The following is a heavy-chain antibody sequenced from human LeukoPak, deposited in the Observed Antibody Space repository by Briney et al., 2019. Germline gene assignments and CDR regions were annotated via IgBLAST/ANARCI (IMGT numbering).Heavy chain of an antibody. D-gene: IGHD6-13*01. CDR1: GFTFDDYG. CDR2: INWNGGST. CDR3: ASLGGSGWYGPLDY. J-gene: IGHJ4*02. V-gene: IGHV3-20*01. Sequence: GGSLRLFCAASGFTFDDYGMSWVRQAPGKGLEWVSGINWNGGSTGYADSVKGRFTISRDNAKNSLYLQMNSLRAEDTALYHCASLGGSGWYGPLDYWGQGTLVTVSS.